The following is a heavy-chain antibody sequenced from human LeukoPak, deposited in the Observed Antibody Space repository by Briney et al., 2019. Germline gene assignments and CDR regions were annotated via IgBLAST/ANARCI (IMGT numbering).Heavy chain of an antibody. CDR2: IYYSGST. Sequence: PSETLSLTCTVSGGSISSSSYYWGWIRQPPGQGLEWIGSIYYSGSTYYNPSLKSRVTISVDTSKNQFSLKLNSVTAADTAVYYCAREHGSGSYNYFDYWGQGTLVTVSS. J-gene: IGHJ4*02. D-gene: IGHD3-10*01. CDR3: AREHGSGSYNYFDY. CDR1: GGSISSSSYY. V-gene: IGHV4-39*07.